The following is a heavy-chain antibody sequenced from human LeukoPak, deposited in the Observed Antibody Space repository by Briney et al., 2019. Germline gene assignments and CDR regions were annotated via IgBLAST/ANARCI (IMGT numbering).Heavy chain of an antibody. J-gene: IGHJ4*02. CDR1: GFTFDDYA. CDR2: ISWNSGSI. CDR3: AKGASIAVAGTLDY. V-gene: IGHV3-9*01. D-gene: IGHD6-19*01. Sequence: GGSLRLSCAASGFTFDDYAMHWVRQAPGKGLEWVSGISWNSGSIDYADSVKGRFTISRDNAKNSLYLQMNSLRAEDTALYYCAKGASIAVAGTLDYWGQGTLVTVSS.